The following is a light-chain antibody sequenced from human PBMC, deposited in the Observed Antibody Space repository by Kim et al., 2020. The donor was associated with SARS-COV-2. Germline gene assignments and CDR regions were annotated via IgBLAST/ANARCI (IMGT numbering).Light chain of an antibody. CDR2: GNN. CDR3: AVWDDSLSGWV. Sequence: GRGVTKSCSGSRSNIGSNYVYWYQQFPGTAPKRLIYGNNLRPSGVPDRISGSKSGTSASLAISGLRSEDEADYYCAVWDDSLSGWVFGGGTKVTVL. CDR1: RSNIGSNY. J-gene: IGLJ3*02. V-gene: IGLV1-47*01.